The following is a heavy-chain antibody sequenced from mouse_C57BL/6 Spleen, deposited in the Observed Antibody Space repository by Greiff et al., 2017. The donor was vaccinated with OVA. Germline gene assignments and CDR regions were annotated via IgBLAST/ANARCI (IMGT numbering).Heavy chain of an antibody. CDR3: ARGEYYYGSSYAFDY. V-gene: IGHV1-26*01. CDR1: GYTFTDYY. J-gene: IGHJ2*01. CDR2: INPNNGGT. D-gene: IGHD1-1*01. Sequence: EVQLQQSGPELVKPGASVKISCKASGYTFTDYYMNWVKQSPGKSLEWIGDINPNNGGTSYNQKFKGKATLTVDKSSSTAYMELRSLTSEDSAVDYCARGEYYYGSSYAFDYWGQGTTLTVSS.